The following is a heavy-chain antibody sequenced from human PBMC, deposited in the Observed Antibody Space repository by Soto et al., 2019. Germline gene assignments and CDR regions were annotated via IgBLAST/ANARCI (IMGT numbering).Heavy chain of an antibody. CDR1: GYSFTSYW. D-gene: IGHD5-18*01. J-gene: IGHJ6*02. V-gene: IGHV5-51*01. CDR3: ARTSGYSYGYRYYYYGMDV. CDR2: IYPGDSDT. Sequence: GESLKISCKGSGYSFTSYWIGWVRQMPGKGLEWMGIIYPGDSDTRYSPSFQGQVTISADQSISTAYLQWSSLKASDTAMYYCARTSGYSYGYRYYYYGMDVWGQGTTVTVSS.